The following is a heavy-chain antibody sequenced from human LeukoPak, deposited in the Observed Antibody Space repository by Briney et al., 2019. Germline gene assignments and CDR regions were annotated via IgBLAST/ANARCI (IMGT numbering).Heavy chain of an antibody. Sequence: PSEPLSLTCSGSNYCISNSLYWGWLRQPPGKGLEWIGSIYRSGSTLYNPSLKSRVTISLDTSKNQFSLKLSSVTAADTAVYFCARGTYGYHMDVWGKGTTVTVSS. CDR2: IYRSGST. D-gene: IGHD5-12*01. CDR3: ARGTYGYHMDV. J-gene: IGHJ6*04. CDR1: NYCISNSLY. V-gene: IGHV4-38-2*02.